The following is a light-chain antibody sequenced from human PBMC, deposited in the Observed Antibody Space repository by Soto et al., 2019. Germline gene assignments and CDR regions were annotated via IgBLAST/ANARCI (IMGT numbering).Light chain of an antibody. V-gene: IGKV3-15*01. CDR3: QQYHIWPWT. CDR1: QSVSLS. J-gene: IGKJ1*01. CDR2: GAS. Sequence: EIVLTQSPATLSVSLGDSATLSCRASQSVSLSLAWYQMRPGQPPRLLIYGASTRATDIPARFSGSGSGTDFTLTISSLQSEDFAVYFCQQYHIWPWTFGQGTKVDIK.